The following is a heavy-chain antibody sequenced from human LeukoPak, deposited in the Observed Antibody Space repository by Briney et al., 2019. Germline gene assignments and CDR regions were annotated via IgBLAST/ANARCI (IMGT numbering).Heavy chain of an antibody. CDR2: MNPNSGNT. V-gene: IGHV1-8*01. J-gene: IGHJ3*02. CDR3: ARKCGGDCWDAFDI. D-gene: IGHD2-21*02. Sequence: ASVKVSCKASGYTFTSYDINWVRQATGQGLEWMGWMNPNSGNTGYAQKFQGRVTMTRNTSISTAYMELRSLRSDDTAVYYCARKCGGDCWDAFDIWGQGTMVTVSS. CDR1: GYTFTSYD.